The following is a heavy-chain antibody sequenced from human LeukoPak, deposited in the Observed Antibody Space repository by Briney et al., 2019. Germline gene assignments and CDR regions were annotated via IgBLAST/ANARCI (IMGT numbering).Heavy chain of an antibody. Sequence: GGSLRLSCAASGFTFSSYAMSWVRQAPGKGLEWVSYISSSGSTIYYADSVKGRFTISRDNAKNSLYLQMNSLRAEDTAVYYCARRHREWLGPPGDWFDPWGQGTLVTVSS. V-gene: IGHV3-48*04. D-gene: IGHD6-19*01. CDR3: ARRHREWLGPPGDWFDP. CDR2: ISSSGSTI. CDR1: GFTFSSYA. J-gene: IGHJ5*02.